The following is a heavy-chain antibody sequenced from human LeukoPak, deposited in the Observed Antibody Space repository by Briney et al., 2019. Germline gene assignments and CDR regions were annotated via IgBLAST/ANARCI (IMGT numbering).Heavy chain of an antibody. J-gene: IGHJ2*01. Sequence: PSETLSLTCTVSGGSISSSGFYWGWIRQPPGKGLEWIASIYYSGSTYYNPSLKSRVTISVDTSKNQFSLKLNSVTAADTAVYYCARDLSGPKPSGYFDLWGRGTLVTVSS. CDR3: ARDLSGPKPSGYFDL. CDR1: GGSISSSGFY. CDR2: IYYSGST. D-gene: IGHD6-19*01. V-gene: IGHV4-39*02.